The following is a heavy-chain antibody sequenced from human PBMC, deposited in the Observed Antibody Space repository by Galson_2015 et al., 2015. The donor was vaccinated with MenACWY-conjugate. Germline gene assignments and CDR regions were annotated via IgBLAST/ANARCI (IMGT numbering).Heavy chain of an antibody. J-gene: IGHJ6*02. Sequence: QSGAEVKKPGESLKISCKGSGYSSTNYWIGWVRQMPGRGLEWMGLIDPHNSNTRYSPSFQGPVTISADESISTAFLQWSSLKASDTAMYYCARHPPGGRGMDVWGRGTTVTVSS. D-gene: IGHD1-26*01. V-gene: IGHV5-51*01. CDR2: IDPHNSNT. CDR1: GYSSTNYW. CDR3: ARHPPGGRGMDV.